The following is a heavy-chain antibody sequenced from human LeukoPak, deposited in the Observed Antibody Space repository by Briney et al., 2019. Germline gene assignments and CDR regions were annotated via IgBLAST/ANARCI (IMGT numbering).Heavy chain of an antibody. CDR1: GYTFTGYY. CDR2: ISAYNGNT. Sequence: ASVKVSCKASGYTFTGYYMHWVRQAPGQGLEWMGWISAYNGNTKYAQKFQGRVTMTTDTSTSTAYMELRSLRSDDTAVYYCAREEVYDSSGYPGYYWGQGTLVTVSS. CDR3: AREEVYDSSGYPGYY. J-gene: IGHJ4*02. V-gene: IGHV1-18*04. D-gene: IGHD3-22*01.